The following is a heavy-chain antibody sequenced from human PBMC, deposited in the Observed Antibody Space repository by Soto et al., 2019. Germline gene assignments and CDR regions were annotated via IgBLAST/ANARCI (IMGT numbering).Heavy chain of an antibody. V-gene: IGHV4-39*01. CDR2: IYYSGTT. CDR1: GGSISSNSYY. CDR3: AGHAAYESVWGNYEENDY. D-gene: IGHD3-16*01. Sequence: QLQLQESGPGLVKPSETLSLACTVSGGSISSNSYYWDWIRQPPGKGLEWIGSIYYSGTTYYNPSLNSRVTISVYTSKNQFSLNLSSVTAADTAVYYCAGHAAYESVWGNYEENDYWGQGTLVTVSS. J-gene: IGHJ4*02.